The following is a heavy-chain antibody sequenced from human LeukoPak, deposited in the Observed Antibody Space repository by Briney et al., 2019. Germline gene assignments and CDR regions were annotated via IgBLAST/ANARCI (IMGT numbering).Heavy chain of an antibody. J-gene: IGHJ4*02. CDR1: GFTFSSYS. CDR2: ISRSSDYI. CDR3: ARDGGLVGIVGAKGFDF. Sequence: GGSLRLSCAASGFTFSSYSMNWVRQAPGKGLEWVSFISRSSDYIYYADSLKGRFTNSRDNAKNSLYLQMNSLRVEDTAVYYCARDGGLVGIVGAKGFDFWGQGTLVTASS. D-gene: IGHD1-26*01. V-gene: IGHV3-21*06.